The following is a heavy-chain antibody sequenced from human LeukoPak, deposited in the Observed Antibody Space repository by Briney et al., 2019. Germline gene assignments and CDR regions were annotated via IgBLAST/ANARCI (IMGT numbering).Heavy chain of an antibody. CDR1: GGSISSYY. J-gene: IGHJ4*02. V-gene: IGHV4-59*08. D-gene: IGHD3-22*01. CDR2: IYYSGST. Sequence: SETLSLTCTVSGGSISSYYWSWIRQPPGKGLEWIGHIYYSGSTNYTPSLKSRVTISVDTSKNQVSLKLSSVTAADTAVYYCARHTSSGYYVFEHWGQGTLVTVSS. CDR3: ARHTSSGYYVFEH.